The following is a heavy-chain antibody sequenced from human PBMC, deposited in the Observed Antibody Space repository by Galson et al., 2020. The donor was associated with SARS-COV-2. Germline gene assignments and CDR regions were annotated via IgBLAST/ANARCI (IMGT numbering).Heavy chain of an antibody. V-gene: IGHV3-23*01. CDR2: ISGGGGTT. Sequence: GESLKISCAASGFTFSSYAMSWVRQAPGKGLEWVSAISGGGGTTYYADSVKGRFTISRDNSKSTLYLQMNSLRAEDTAVYYCASTRGYSGYTLAYFDYWGQGTLVTVSS. CDR1: GFTFSSYA. CDR3: ASTRGYSGYTLAYFDY. D-gene: IGHD5-12*01. J-gene: IGHJ4*02.